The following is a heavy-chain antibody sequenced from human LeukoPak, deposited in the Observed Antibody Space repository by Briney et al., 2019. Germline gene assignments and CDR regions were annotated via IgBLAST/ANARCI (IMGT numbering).Heavy chain of an antibody. J-gene: IGHJ4*02. CDR2: IYYSART. CDR1: GGSISSSNYY. Sequence: SETLSLTCTVSGGSISSSNYYWGWIRQPPGKGLECIGSIYYSARTYYNPSLKSRVTMSVDTSKNQFSLKLSSVTAADTAVYYCARVAVAGYYFDYWGQGTLVTVSS. V-gene: IGHV4-39*07. D-gene: IGHD6-19*01. CDR3: ARVAVAGYYFDY.